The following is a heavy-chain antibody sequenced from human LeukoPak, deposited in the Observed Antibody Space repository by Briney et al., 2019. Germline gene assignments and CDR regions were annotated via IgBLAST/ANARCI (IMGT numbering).Heavy chain of an antibody. CDR2: INPNSGGT. D-gene: IGHD4-17*01. Sequence: ASVKVSCKASGYTFTGYYMHWVRQAPGQGLEWMGWINPNSGGTNYAQKLQGRVTMTRDTSISTAYMELSRLRSDDTAVYYCARDLSVTTVTNPMTDYWGQGTLVTVSS. J-gene: IGHJ4*02. CDR3: ARDLSVTTVTNPMTDY. V-gene: IGHV1-2*02. CDR1: GYTFTGYY.